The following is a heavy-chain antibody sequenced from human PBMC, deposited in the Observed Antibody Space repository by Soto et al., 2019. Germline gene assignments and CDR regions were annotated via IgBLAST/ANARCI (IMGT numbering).Heavy chain of an antibody. V-gene: IGHV4-31*03. CDR2: IYHDGGI. J-gene: IGHJ4*02. CDR1: GGSIREGGYY. Sequence: QVHLQESGPGLVKPSQTLSLTCTISGGSIREGGYYWTWIRQHPQKGLEWIGFIYHDGGIYYNAPFKSRVTVSLDVSKRFSLRLTSMTAADAGVYYCAAERGDTAATRFLVYWGQGTLVTVSS. D-gene: IGHD5-18*01. CDR3: AAERGDTAATRFLVY.